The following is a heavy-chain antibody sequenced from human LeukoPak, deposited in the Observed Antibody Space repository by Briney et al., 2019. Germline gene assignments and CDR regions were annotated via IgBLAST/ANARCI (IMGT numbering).Heavy chain of an antibody. CDR1: GFTFSSYS. CDR3: ARVKMTTVTTFSYYYYMDV. Sequence: GGSLRLSCAASGFTFSSYSMNWVRQAPGKGLEWVSSISSSSSYIYYADSVKGRFTISRDNAKNSLYLQMNSLRAEDTAVYYCARVKMTTVTTFSYYYYMDVWGKGTTVTISS. D-gene: IGHD4-11*01. V-gene: IGHV3-21*01. J-gene: IGHJ6*03. CDR2: ISSSSSYI.